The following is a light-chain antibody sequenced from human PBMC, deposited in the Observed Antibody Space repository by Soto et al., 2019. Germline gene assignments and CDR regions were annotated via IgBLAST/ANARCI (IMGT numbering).Light chain of an antibody. CDR1: QSVSSY. V-gene: IGKV3-20*01. CDR3: QQYGGMWT. Sequence: EIVLTQSPATLSLSPGERATLSCRASQSVSSYLAWYRQKPGQAPRLLIYGASSRATGIPDRFTGSGSGTDFTLTINRLEPEDFAVYYCQQYGGMWTFGQGTKVDIK. J-gene: IGKJ1*01. CDR2: GAS.